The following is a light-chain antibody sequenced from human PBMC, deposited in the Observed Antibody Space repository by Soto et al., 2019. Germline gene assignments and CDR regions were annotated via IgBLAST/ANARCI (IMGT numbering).Light chain of an antibody. J-gene: IGKJ1*01. CDR3: QQSYKSPPT. V-gene: IGKV1-39*01. CDR1: QSINTK. CDR2: AAS. Sequence: DIQMTQSPSSLAASVGDRGTITCLASQSINTKLNWYQQKPGKVPNLLIYAASSLQTGVPSRFSGSGSGTDFTLTISSLQPEDFATYYCQQSYKSPPTFGPGTKVDIK.